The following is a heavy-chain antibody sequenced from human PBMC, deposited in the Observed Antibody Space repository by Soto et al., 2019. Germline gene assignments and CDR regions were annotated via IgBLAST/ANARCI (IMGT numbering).Heavy chain of an antibody. D-gene: IGHD2-15*01. CDR2: IKSKTDGGTA. Sequence: EVQVVESGGGLEKPGESLRLSCAVSGFTFSNAWMSWVRQAPGKGLEWVGRIKSKTDGGTADYAAPVKDRFTISRDDSKNTLFLQMNSLKTEDTAIYYCTTGGGGYWGQGTLVTVSS. J-gene: IGHJ4*02. CDR3: TTGGGGY. V-gene: IGHV3-15*01. CDR1: GFTFSNAW.